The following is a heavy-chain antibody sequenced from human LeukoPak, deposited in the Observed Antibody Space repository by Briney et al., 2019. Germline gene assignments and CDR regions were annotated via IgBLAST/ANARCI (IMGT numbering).Heavy chain of an antibody. CDR1: GFTVSSDY. J-gene: IGHJ4*02. CDR2: ISGSGGST. CDR3: AKDWYYDFWSGYYLFDY. D-gene: IGHD3-3*01. V-gene: IGHV3-23*01. Sequence: GSLRLSCVVSGFTVSSDYMSWVRQAPGKGLEWVSAISGSGGSTYYADSVKGRFTISRDNSKNTLYLQMNSLRAEDTAVYYCAKDWYYDFWSGYYLFDYWGQGTLVTVSS.